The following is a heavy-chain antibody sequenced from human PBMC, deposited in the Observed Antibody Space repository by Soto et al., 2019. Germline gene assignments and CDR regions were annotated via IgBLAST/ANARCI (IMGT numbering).Heavy chain of an antibody. V-gene: IGHV3-7*01. J-gene: IGHJ4*02. CDR1: GFTFSDFW. CDR3: ARTGTTHY. Sequence: EVQLVESGGGLVQPGGSLRVSCAASGFTFSDFWMSWARQTPGKGLERVANIKEDGSQKYYADSVKGRFTISRDNANNILYLEMKYLSAEDTALYYCARTGTTHYWGQGTLVTVSS. CDR2: IKEDGSQK. D-gene: IGHD1-1*01.